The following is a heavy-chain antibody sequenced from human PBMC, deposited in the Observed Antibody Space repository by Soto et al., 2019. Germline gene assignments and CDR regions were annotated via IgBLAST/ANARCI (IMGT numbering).Heavy chain of an antibody. D-gene: IGHD6-6*01. Sequence: QVQLVQSGGEVKKPGASVEVSCRTSGYMFTTYGMSWVRQAPGQGLEWMAWISAYNGNKKYAQKFQGRGTQNTSPSTGPVLMELPNPASYNAGQFFCGRTGGGMAARPLEYWGQGTLVTVSS. J-gene: IGHJ4*02. V-gene: IGHV1-18*04. CDR3: GRTGGGMAARPLEY. CDR2: ISAYNGNK. CDR1: GYMFTTYG.